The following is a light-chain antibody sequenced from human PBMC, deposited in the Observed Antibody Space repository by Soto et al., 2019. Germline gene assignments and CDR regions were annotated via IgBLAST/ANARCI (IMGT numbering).Light chain of an antibody. J-gene: IGKJ1*01. Sequence: EIVLTQSPGTLSLSPGERPTLSCRASQSVGSTFLAWYQQKPGQAPRLLIYGVSTRATGIPDRFSGSWSGTDFTLSISRLEPEDFAVYYCGQFVSSPPRTFGQGTKVEIK. CDR2: GVS. V-gene: IGKV3-20*01. CDR1: QSVGSTF. CDR3: GQFVSSPPRT.